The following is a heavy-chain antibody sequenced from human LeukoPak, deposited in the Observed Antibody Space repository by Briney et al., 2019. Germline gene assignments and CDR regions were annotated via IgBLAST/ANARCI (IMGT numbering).Heavy chain of an antibody. J-gene: IGHJ2*01. V-gene: IGHV1-18*01. CDR2: ISAYNGNT. CDR3: ARIPKLELRLGGGYFDL. CDR1: GYTFTSYG. Sequence: GASVKVSCKASGYTFTSYGISWVRQAPGQGLEWMGWISAYNGNTNYAQKLQGRVTMTTDTSTSTAYMELRSLRSDDTTVYYCARIPKLELRLGGGYFDLWGRGTLVTVSS. D-gene: IGHD1-7*01.